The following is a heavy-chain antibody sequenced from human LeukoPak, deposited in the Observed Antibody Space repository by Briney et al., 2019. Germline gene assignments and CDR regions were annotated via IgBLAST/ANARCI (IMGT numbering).Heavy chain of an antibody. CDR1: GGSISNYY. J-gene: IGHJ4*02. D-gene: IGHD4-17*01. CDR2: IYYSGST. Sequence: SETLSLTCTVSGGSISNYYWSWIRQPPGKGLEWIGYIYYSGSTNYNPSLKSRVTMSVDTSTTQFSLKLSSVTAADTAVYYCARDYGTYWGQGTLVTVSS. V-gene: IGHV4-59*01. CDR3: ARDYGTY.